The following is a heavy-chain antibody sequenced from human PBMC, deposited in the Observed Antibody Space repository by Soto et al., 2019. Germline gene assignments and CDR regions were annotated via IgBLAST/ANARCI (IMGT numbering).Heavy chain of an antibody. CDR1: GFTFSSYA. V-gene: IGHV3-30-3*01. J-gene: IGHJ6*02. CDR2: ISYDGSNK. D-gene: IGHD1-26*01. Sequence: GGSLRLSCAASGFTFSSYAMHWVRQAPGKGLEWVAVISYDGSNKYYADSVKGRFTISRDNSKNTLYLQMNSLRAEDPAVYYCARDQRKGGSYYGMDVWGQGTTVTVSS. CDR3: ARDQRKGGSYYGMDV.